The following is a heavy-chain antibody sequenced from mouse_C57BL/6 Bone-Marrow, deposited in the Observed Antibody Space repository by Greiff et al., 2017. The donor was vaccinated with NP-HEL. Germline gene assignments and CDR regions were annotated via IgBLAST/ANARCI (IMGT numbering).Heavy chain of an antibody. CDR3: ARPLITTVVSYWYFDV. D-gene: IGHD1-1*01. V-gene: IGHV1-50*01. J-gene: IGHJ1*03. CDR1: GYTFTSYW. CDR2: IDPSDSYT. Sequence: QVQLQQPGAELVKPGASVKLSCKASGYTFTSYWMQWVKQRPGQGLEWIGEIDPSDSYTNYNQKFKGKATLTVDTSSSPAYMQLSSLTSDDSAVYYCARPLITTVVSYWYFDVWGTGTTVTVSS.